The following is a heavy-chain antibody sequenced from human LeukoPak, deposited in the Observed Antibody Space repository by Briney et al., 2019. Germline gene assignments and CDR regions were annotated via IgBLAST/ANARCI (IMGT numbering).Heavy chain of an antibody. J-gene: IGHJ4*02. Sequence: GGSLRLSCAASGYTFSIYWMNWVRQAPGKGLEWVASIKQDGSETYYMESVQGRFTISRDNDMNFLYLQLSSLRAEDTAVYYCTRENSGSLSLEYWGQGTVVTVSS. D-gene: IGHD1-26*01. V-gene: IGHV3-7*01. CDR2: IKQDGSET. CDR1: GYTFSIYW. CDR3: TRENSGSLSLEY.